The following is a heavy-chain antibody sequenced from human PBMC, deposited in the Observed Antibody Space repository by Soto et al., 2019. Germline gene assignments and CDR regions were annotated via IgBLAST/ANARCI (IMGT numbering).Heavy chain of an antibody. CDR3: ARGPRVVVAATLSARYYYGMDV. D-gene: IGHD2-15*01. J-gene: IGHJ6*02. CDR1: GGSFSGYY. V-gene: IGHV4-34*01. Sequence: QVQLQQWGAGLLKPSETLSLTCAVYGGSFSGYYWSWIRQPPGKGLEWIGEINHSGSTNYNPSLKSRVTISVDTSKNQFSLKLSSVTAADTAVYYCARGPRVVVAATLSARYYYGMDVWGQGTTVTVSS. CDR2: INHSGST.